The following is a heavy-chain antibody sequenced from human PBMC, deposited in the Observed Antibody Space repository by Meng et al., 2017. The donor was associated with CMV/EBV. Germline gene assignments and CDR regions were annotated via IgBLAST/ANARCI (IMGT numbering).Heavy chain of an antibody. Sequence: GGSLRLSFAPSGFTFSSYWMHWVRQAPGKGLVWVSRINSNGSGTSYADSVRGRFTISRDNARNTLYLQMNSLRAEDTAGYYGARETSRKCSGDSCYLNWFDPWGQGTLVTVSS. CDR1: GFTFSSYW. CDR3: ARETSRKCSGDSCYLNWFDP. CDR2: INSNGSGT. J-gene: IGHJ5*02. V-gene: IGHV3-74*01. D-gene: IGHD2-15*01.